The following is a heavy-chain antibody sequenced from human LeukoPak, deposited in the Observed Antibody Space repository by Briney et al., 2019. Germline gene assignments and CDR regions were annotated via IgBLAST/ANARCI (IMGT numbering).Heavy chain of an antibody. Sequence: ASVKVSCKASGGTFSSYAISWVRQAPGQGLEWMGRIIPILGIANYAQKFQGRVTITADKSTSTAYMELSSLRSEGTAVYYCARGKYYYDSSGYYPSYWGQGTLVTVSS. D-gene: IGHD3-22*01. CDR2: IIPILGIA. J-gene: IGHJ4*02. CDR3: ARGKYYYDSSGYYPSY. CDR1: GGTFSSYA. V-gene: IGHV1-69*04.